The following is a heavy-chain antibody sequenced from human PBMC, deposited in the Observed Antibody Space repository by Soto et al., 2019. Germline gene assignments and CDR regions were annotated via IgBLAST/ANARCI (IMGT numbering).Heavy chain of an antibody. V-gene: IGHV3-48*02. CDR1: GFTLRSYG. CDR3: AREAAFGVFAGRAFDL. J-gene: IGHJ3*01. Sequence: PGGSLRLSCEASGFTLRSYGMTWVRQAPGKGLEWVSFISSLSGNIYYADSVTGRFTISRDNADNSLSLQMDSLTDADSAVYFCAREAAFGVFAGRAFDLWGQGTVVTVSS. D-gene: IGHD3-3*01. CDR2: ISSLSGNI.